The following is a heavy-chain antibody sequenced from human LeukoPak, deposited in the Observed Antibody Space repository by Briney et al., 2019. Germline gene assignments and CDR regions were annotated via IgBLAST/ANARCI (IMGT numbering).Heavy chain of an antibody. CDR2: ISSSSSTI. D-gene: IGHD3-22*01. CDR3: ARGLGGYYYDDAFDI. Sequence: GGSLRLSCAASGFTFSSYSMNWVRQAPGKGLEWVSYISSSSSTIYYADSVKGRFTISRDNAKNSLYLQMNSLRAEDTAVYYCARGLGGYYYDDAFDIWGQGTMVTVSS. V-gene: IGHV3-48*04. J-gene: IGHJ3*02. CDR1: GFTFSSYS.